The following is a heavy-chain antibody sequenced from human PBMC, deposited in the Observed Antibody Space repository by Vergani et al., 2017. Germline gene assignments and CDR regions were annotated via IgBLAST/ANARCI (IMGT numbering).Heavy chain of an antibody. CDR3: ARMGGYDEGDAFRIGYFDS. CDR1: GDSISSGVYY. J-gene: IGHJ4*02. D-gene: IGHD3-22*01. CDR2: IYSTGST. V-gene: IGHV4-31*03. Sequence: QVQLQESGPGLVKPSQTLSLTCSVPGDSISSGVYYWNWIRQHPGKGLEWIGYIYSTGSTHHNPSLRRRINMSVDTSKNQFSLKLNSVTAADTAMSYCARMGGYDEGDAFRIGYFDSWGPGILVTVSS.